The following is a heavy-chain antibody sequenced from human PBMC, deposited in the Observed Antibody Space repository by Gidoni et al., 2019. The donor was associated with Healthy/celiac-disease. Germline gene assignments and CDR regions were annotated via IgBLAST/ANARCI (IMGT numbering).Heavy chain of an antibody. V-gene: IGHV3-15*01. J-gene: IGHJ4*02. CDR3: TTAGATMWGATTDYFDY. CDR1: GFTFSNAW. CDR2: IKSKTDGGTT. Sequence: EVQLVESGGGLVKPGGSLRLSCAASGFTFSNAWMSWVRQAPGKGLEWGGRIKSKTDGGTTDYAAPVKGRFTISRDDSKNTLYLQMNSLKTEDTAVYYCTTAGATMWGATTDYFDYWGQGTLVTVSS. D-gene: IGHD1-26*01.